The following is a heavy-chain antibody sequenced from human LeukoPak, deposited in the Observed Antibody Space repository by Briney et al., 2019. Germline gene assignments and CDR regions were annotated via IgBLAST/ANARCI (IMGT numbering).Heavy chain of an antibody. CDR3: GRDRLIGGLDP. D-gene: IGHD3-3*01. V-gene: IGHV3-11*04. CDR2: ISTSSSTI. J-gene: IGHJ5*02. CDR1: GGSISSSSYY. Sequence: PSETLSLTCTVSGGSISSSSYYWGWIRQPPGKGLEWVSYISTSSSTIYYADSVKGRFTISRDNAKNSLYLQMNSLRAADTAVYYCGRDRLIGGLDPWGQGTLVTVSS.